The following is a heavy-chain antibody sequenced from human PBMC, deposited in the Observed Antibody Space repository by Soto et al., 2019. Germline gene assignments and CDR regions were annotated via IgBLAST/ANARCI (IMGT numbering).Heavy chain of an antibody. D-gene: IGHD3-16*02. CDR3: AILPYDYVWGSYRDGMDV. J-gene: IGHJ6*02. CDR1: GYTLTELS. Sequence: ASVKVSCKVSGYTLTELSMHWVRQAPGKGLEWMGGFDPEDGETIYAQKFQGRVTMTEDTSTDTAYMELSSLRSEDTAVYYCAILPYDYVWGSYRDGMDVWGQGTTVTVSS. V-gene: IGHV1-24*01. CDR2: FDPEDGET.